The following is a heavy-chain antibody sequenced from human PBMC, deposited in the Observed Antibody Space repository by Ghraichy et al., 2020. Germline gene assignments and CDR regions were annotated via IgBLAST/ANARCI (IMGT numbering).Heavy chain of an antibody. CDR2: IYYSGST. Sequence: SETLSLTCTVSGGSISSGGYYWSWIRQHPGKGLEWIGYIYYSGSTYYNPSLKSRVTISVDTSKNQFSLKLSSVTAADMAVYYCARDAHSSGYYPMEDAFDIWGQGTMVTVSS. CDR3: ARDAHSSGYYPMEDAFDI. D-gene: IGHD3-22*01. CDR1: GGSISSGGYY. J-gene: IGHJ3*02. V-gene: IGHV4-31*03.